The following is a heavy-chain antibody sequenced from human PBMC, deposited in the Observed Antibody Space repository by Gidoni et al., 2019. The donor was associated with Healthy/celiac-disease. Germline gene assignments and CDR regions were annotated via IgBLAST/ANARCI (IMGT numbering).Heavy chain of an antibody. CDR1: GFTFSSYA. V-gene: IGHV3-23*01. CDR3: AKVPPLSGGNPGQTWYFDY. Sequence: EVQLLESGGGLVQPGGSLRLSCAASGFTFSSYAMSWVRQAPGKGLEWVSAISGSGGSTYYADSVKGRFTISRDNSKNTLYLQMNSLRAEDTAVYYCAKVPPLSGGNPGQTWYFDYWGQGTLVTVSS. J-gene: IGHJ4*02. CDR2: ISGSGGST. D-gene: IGHD2-15*01.